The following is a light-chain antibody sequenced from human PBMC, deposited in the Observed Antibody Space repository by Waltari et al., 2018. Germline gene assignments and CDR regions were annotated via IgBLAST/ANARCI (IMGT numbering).Light chain of an antibody. CDR1: RLGNKY. V-gene: IGLV3-1*01. CDR3: QALGTGAWV. CDR2: QDT. J-gene: IGLJ3*02. Sequence: SYELTQPPSVSVSPGQTASITCSGDRLGNKYASWYQQKPGQSPLLVIYQDTNRPSGIPERFSGSKSGNAATLTISGTQAMDEADYYCQALGTGAWVFGGGTKLTVL.